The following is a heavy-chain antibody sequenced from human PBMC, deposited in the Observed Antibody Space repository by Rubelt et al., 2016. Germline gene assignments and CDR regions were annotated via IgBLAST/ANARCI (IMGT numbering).Heavy chain of an antibody. CDR3: TRDLPTYSSSSMFDY. D-gene: IGHD6-6*01. CDR1: SFS. CDR2: ISTSGSTI. J-gene: IGHJ4*02. V-gene: IGHV3-48*01. Sequence: SFSMSWVRQVPGKGLEWVSWISTSGSTIFYADSVKGRFTISRDNARDNAKSSLYLQMDSLRADDTAVYYCTRDLPTYSSSSMFDYWGQGTLVTVSS.